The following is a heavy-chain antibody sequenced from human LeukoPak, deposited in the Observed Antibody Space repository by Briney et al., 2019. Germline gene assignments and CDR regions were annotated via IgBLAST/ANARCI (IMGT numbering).Heavy chain of an antibody. D-gene: IGHD6-19*01. CDR1: GFTFSSYS. CDR2: INHSGST. J-gene: IGHJ4*02. CDR3: ARGLSMQWLEEGDFDY. V-gene: IGHV4-34*01. Sequence: GSLRLSCAASGFTFSSYSMNWVRQAPGKGLEWVGEINHSGSTNYNPSLKSRVTISVDTSKNQFSLKLSSVTAAGTAVYYCARGLSMQWLEEGDFDYWGQGTLVTVSS.